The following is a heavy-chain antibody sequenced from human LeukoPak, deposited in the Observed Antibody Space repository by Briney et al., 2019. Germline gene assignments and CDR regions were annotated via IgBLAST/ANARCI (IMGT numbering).Heavy chain of an antibody. CDR2: IYYSGST. CDR3: ASRKLGNDY. V-gene: IGHV4-38-2*02. J-gene: IGHJ4*02. CDR1: GYSISSGYY. Sequence: KPSETLSLTCTVSGYSISSGYYWGWIRQPPGKGLEWIGSIYYSGSTYYNPSLKSRVTISADTSKNQFSLKLISVTAADTAVYYCASRKLGNDYWGQGTLVTVSS. D-gene: IGHD7-27*01.